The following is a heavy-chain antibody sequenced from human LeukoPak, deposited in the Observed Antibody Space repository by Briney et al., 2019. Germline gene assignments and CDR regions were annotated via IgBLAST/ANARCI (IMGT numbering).Heavy chain of an antibody. Sequence: GESLRISCAGSGYRFTNYWIAWVRQMPGKGLEWVGFIYPGDSDARYSPSFQGQVTISADKSINTVYLQWNSLKAADSAMYYCARHTSSWYSASSSGMDVWGQGTTVTVSS. V-gene: IGHV5-51*01. D-gene: IGHD6-13*01. CDR2: IYPGDSDA. J-gene: IGHJ6*02. CDR1: GYRFTNYW. CDR3: ARHTSSWYSASSSGMDV.